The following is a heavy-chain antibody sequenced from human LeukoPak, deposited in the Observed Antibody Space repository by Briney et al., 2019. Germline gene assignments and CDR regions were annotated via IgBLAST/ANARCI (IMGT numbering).Heavy chain of an antibody. Sequence: SETLSLTCAVSGGSISSSNWWSWVRQPPGKGLEWIGEIYHSGSTNYNPSLKSRVTISVDRSKNQFSLKLSSVTAADTAVYYCARVMGSMMGDAFDIWGQGTMVTVSS. D-gene: IGHD3-16*01. CDR1: GGSISSSNW. V-gene: IGHV4-4*02. CDR3: ARVMGSMMGDAFDI. CDR2: IYHSGST. J-gene: IGHJ3*02.